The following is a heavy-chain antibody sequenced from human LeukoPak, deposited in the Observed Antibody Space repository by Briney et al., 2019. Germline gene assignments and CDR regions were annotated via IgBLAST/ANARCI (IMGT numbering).Heavy chain of an antibody. Sequence: SETLSLTCTVSGGSISSYYWSWIRQPAGKGLEWIGRIYTSGSTNYNPSLKSRVTISADTSKSHFSLKLSSVTAADTAVYYCARMYDSSGYYYPFDYWGQGTLVTVSS. V-gene: IGHV4-4*07. J-gene: IGHJ4*02. D-gene: IGHD3-22*01. CDR3: ARMYDSSGYYYPFDY. CDR1: GGSISSYY. CDR2: IYTSGST.